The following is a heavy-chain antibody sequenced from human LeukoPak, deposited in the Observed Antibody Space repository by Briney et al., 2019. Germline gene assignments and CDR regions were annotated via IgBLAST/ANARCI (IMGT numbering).Heavy chain of an antibody. D-gene: IGHD2-2*01. CDR1: GFTFSSYS. CDR2: ITSSGYI. J-gene: IGHJ4*02. V-gene: IGHV3-21*01. CDR3: ARDAPLSTNVGGREYQLLGTFDY. Sequence: KPGGSLRLSCAASGFTFSSYSMNWVRQAPGKGLEWISSITSSGYIYYADSLEGRFTISRDNAKNSLYLQMNSLRAEDTAVYYCARDAPLSTNVGGREYQLLGTFDYWGQGTLVTVSS.